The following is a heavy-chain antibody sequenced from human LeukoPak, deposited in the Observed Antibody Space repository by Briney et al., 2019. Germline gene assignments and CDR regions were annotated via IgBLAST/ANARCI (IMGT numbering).Heavy chain of an antibody. V-gene: IGHV1-69*04. Sequence: SVKVSCKASGGTFSSYAIIWVRQAPGQGLEWMGRIIPILGTANYAQKFQGRVTITADKSTSTAYMELSSLRSEDTAVYYCARAGKYYYDSSGYYNYWGQGTLVTVSS. CDR3: ARAGKYYYDSSGYYNY. CDR1: GGTFSSYA. D-gene: IGHD3-22*01. CDR2: IIPILGTA. J-gene: IGHJ4*02.